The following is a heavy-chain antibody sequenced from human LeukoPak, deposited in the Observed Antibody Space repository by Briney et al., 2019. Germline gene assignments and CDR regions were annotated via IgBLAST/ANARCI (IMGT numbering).Heavy chain of an antibody. CDR3: ARDSYYYDSSGS. D-gene: IGHD3-22*01. V-gene: IGHV4-34*01. CDR1: GGSINSYY. J-gene: IGHJ5*02. CDR2: INHSGST. Sequence: SETLSLTCTVSGGSINSYYWSWIRQPPGKGLEWIGEINHSGSTNYNPSLKSRVTISVDTSKNQFSLKLSSVTAADTAVYYCARDSYYYDSSGSWGQGTLVTVSS.